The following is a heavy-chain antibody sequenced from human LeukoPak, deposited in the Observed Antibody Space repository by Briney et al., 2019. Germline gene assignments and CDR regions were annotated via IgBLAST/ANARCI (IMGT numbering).Heavy chain of an antibody. D-gene: IGHD2-15*01. CDR2: IYHSGST. J-gene: IGHJ4*02. CDR3: ATSGGSCYSASPCFDY. V-gene: IGHV4-30-2*01. Sequence: TLSLTCAVSGGSISSGGYSWSWSRQPPGKGLEWIGYIYHSGSTYYNPSLKSRVTISVDRSKNQFSLKLSSVTAADTAVYYCATSGGSCYSASPCFDYWGQGTLVTVSS. CDR1: GGSISSGGYS.